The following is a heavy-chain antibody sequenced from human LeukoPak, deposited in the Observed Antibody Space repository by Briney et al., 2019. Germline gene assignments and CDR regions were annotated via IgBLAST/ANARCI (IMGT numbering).Heavy chain of an antibody. CDR1: GGSISSSSYY. Sequence: SETLSLTCTVSGGSISSSSYYWGWIRQPPGKGLEWIGYIYYSGSTYYNPSLKSRVTISVDTSKNQFFLKLSSVTAADTAVYYCARDLLNEGNHLDYWGQGTLVTVSS. CDR3: ARDLLNEGNHLDY. J-gene: IGHJ4*02. V-gene: IGHV4-30-4*08. CDR2: IYYSGST. D-gene: IGHD4-23*01.